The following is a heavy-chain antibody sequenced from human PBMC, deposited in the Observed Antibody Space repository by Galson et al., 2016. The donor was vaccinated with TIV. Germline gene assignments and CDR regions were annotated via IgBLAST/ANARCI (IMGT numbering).Heavy chain of an antibody. CDR2: IISIFGTT. Sequence: SVKVFCKASGGTFSSHAIFWVRQAPGHGLEWMGGIISIFGTTTYAQKFQGRVTITAERSSNTAYMELTSLSFDDTALYYCATSELQTGPYYFDVWGQGTVVTVSS. J-gene: IGHJ3*01. CDR3: ATSELQTGPYYFDV. CDR1: GGTFSSHA. V-gene: IGHV1-69*06. D-gene: IGHD3-22*01.